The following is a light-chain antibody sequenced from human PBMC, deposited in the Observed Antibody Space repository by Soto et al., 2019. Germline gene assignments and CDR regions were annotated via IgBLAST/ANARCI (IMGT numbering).Light chain of an antibody. CDR2: ENY. Sequence: QSVLTQPPSVSAAPGQKVTISCSGSSSNIGRNYVSWYQQVPGTAPKLLIYENYKRPSGIPDRFSGSKSGTSGTLGITGLQTGDEADYYCGTWDSSLSAGVFGGGTKLTVL. CDR1: SSNIGRNY. V-gene: IGLV1-51*02. J-gene: IGLJ3*02. CDR3: GTWDSSLSAGV.